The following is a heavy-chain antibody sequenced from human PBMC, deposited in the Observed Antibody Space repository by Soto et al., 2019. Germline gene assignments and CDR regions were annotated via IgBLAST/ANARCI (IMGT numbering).Heavy chain of an antibody. CDR1: GFTFSSYA. D-gene: IGHD6-13*01. Sequence: GGSLRLAXAASGFTFSSYAMHWVRQAPGKGLEWVAVLSYDGSTKYYADSVKGRFTISRDNSKNTLYLQMNSLSTEDTAVYYCARDLGIAAALDVWGQGTTVTVSS. J-gene: IGHJ6*02. CDR2: LSYDGSTK. V-gene: IGHV3-30-3*01. CDR3: ARDLGIAAALDV.